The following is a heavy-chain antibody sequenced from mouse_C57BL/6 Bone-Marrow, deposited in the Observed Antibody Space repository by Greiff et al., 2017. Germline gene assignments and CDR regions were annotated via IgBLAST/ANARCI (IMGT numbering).Heavy chain of an antibody. D-gene: IGHD1-1*01. J-gene: IGHJ1*03. CDR3: ARGLGYYYGSRYFDV. CDR1: GFTFSDFY. V-gene: IGHV7-1*01. Sequence: EVNVVESGGGLVQSGRSLRLSCATSGFTFSDFYMEWVRQAPGKGLEWIAASRNKANDYTTEYSASVKGRFIVSRDTSQSILYLQMNALRAEDTAIYYCARGLGYYYGSRYFDVWGTGTTVTVSS. CDR2: SRNKANDYTT.